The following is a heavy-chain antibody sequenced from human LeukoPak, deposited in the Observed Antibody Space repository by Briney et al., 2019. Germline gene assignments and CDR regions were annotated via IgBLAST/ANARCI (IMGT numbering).Heavy chain of an antibody. Sequence: GGSLRLSCAASGFTFSSYWMHLVRQAPGKGLVWVSRINSDGSTTTYADSVKGRFTISRDNAKNTLYLQMNSLRADDTAVYYCARGPFYDYGLDVWGQGTTVTVFS. CDR2: INSDGSTT. V-gene: IGHV3-74*01. CDR3: ARGPFYDYGLDV. CDR1: GFTFSSYW. J-gene: IGHJ6*02.